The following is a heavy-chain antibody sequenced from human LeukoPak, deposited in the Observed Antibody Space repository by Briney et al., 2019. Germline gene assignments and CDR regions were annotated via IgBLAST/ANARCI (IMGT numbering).Heavy chain of an antibody. CDR1: GASITSGGSY. J-gene: IGHJ6*02. CDR2: IYYSGST. V-gene: IGHV4-31*03. Sequence: SPTLSLICPVYGASITSGGSYCGWIRQRAGKGLEWIGYIYYSGSTYYNPSLKSRGTISVDTSKNQFSRKLSSVTAADTAVYYCARADYYYGLDVWGQGTTFTVSS. CDR3: ARADYYYGLDV.